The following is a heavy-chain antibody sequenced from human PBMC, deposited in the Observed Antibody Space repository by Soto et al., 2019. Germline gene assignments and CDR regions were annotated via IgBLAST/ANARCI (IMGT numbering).Heavy chain of an antibody. CDR2: IHPNSGGS. Sequence: GASVKVSCKASGYTFTGYYMHWVRQAPGQGLEWMGWIHPNSGGSNYAQKFQGRVTMTRDTSISTAYMELSRLRSDDTAVYYCARDVLGYCTSTSCLYGLDFWGQGTTVTVSS. J-gene: IGHJ6*02. CDR1: GYTFTGYY. D-gene: IGHD2-2*01. CDR3: ARDVLGYCTSTSCLYGLDF. V-gene: IGHV1-2*02.